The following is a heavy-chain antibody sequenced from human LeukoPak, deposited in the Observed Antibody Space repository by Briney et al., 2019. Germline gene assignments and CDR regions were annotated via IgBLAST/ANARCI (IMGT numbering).Heavy chain of an antibody. V-gene: IGHV4-39*07. CDR3: ARDRGTWNDDGFDY. Sequence: SETLSLTCTVSGGSISSALYHWGWIRQPPGKNLEWLGSVYYTGSTHNNPSLKSRVTMSVDTSKNQFSLKLSSVTAADTAVYYCARDRGTWNDDGFDYWGQGTLVTVSS. CDR1: GGSISSALYH. D-gene: IGHD1-1*01. CDR2: VYYTGST. J-gene: IGHJ4*02.